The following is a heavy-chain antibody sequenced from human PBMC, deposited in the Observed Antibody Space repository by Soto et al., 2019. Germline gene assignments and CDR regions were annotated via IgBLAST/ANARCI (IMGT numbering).Heavy chain of an antibody. V-gene: IGHV3-48*01. Sequence: GGSLRLSCAASGFTFSSYSMNWVRQAPGKGLEWVSYISSSSSTIYYADSVKGRFTISRDNAKNSLYLQMNSLRAEDTAVYYCARGFWSGYYTERNGNWFDPWGQGTLVTVSS. J-gene: IGHJ5*02. CDR1: GFTFSSYS. CDR3: ARGFWSGYYTERNGNWFDP. D-gene: IGHD3-3*01. CDR2: ISSSSSTI.